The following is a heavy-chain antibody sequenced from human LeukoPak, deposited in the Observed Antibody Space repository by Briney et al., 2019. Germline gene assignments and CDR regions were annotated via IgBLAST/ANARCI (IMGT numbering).Heavy chain of an antibody. J-gene: IGHJ4*02. CDR3: ARDRYCSGGSCYLYFDY. D-gene: IGHD2-15*01. V-gene: IGHV3-66*01. CDR2: IYSGGST. CDR1: GFTVSSNY. Sequence: GGSLRLSCAASGFTVSSNYMSWVRQAPGKGLEWVSVIYSGGSTYYADSVKGRFTISRDNSKNTLYLQMNSLRAEDTAVYYCARDRYCSGGSCYLYFDYWGQGTLVTASS.